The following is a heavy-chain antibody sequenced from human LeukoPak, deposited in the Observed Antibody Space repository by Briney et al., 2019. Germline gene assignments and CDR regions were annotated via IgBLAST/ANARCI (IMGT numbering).Heavy chain of an antibody. D-gene: IGHD3-22*01. CDR1: GFTFSSYS. CDR2: ISSSSSYI. V-gene: IGHV3-21*01. Sequence: GGSLRLSCAASGFTFSSYSMNWVRQAPGKGLEWVSSISSSSSYIYYADSVKGRFTISRDNAKNSLYLQMNSLRAEDTAVYYCASFDSSGYYYGWYFDLWGRGTLVTVSS. CDR3: ASFDSSGYYYGWYFDL. J-gene: IGHJ2*01.